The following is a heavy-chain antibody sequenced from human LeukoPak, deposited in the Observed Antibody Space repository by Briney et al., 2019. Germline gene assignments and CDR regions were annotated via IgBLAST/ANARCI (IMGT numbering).Heavy chain of an antibody. CDR1: GFTFSSYA. CDR3: ARGLVDTAMAPDY. D-gene: IGHD5-18*01. J-gene: IGHJ4*02. Sequence: GGSLRLSCAASGFTFSSYAMHWVRQAPGKGLEWVAVISYDGSNKYYADSVKGRFAISRDNSKNTLYLQMNSLRAEDTAVYYCARGLVDTAMAPDYWGQGTLVTVSS. V-gene: IGHV3-30*09. CDR2: ISYDGSNK.